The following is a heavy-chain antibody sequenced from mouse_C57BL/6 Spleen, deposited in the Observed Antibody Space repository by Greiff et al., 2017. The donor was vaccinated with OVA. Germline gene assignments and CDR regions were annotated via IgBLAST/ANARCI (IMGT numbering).Heavy chain of an antibody. CDR2: IRNKANGYTT. D-gene: IGHD4-1*01. CDR3: ARLTGTGFAY. Sequence: EVKLVESGGGLVQPGGSLSLSCAASGFTFTDYYMSWVRQPPGKALAWLGFIRNKANGYTTEYSASVKGRFTISRDNSQSILYLQMNALRAEDSATYYCARLTGTGFAYWGQGTLVTVSA. V-gene: IGHV7-3*01. J-gene: IGHJ3*01. CDR1: GFTFTDYY.